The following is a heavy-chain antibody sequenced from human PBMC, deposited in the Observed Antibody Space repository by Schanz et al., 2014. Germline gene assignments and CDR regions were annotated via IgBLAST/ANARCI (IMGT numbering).Heavy chain of an antibody. CDR1: GFTVSSDH. Sequence: EVQLVESGGGFVQPGGSLGLSCVVSGFTVSSDHMSWVRQAPGKGLEWVSTIYASGATYYADSVKRRFTISRDNSKNTLYLQMNTLRAEDTAVYYCARDRVYCSGGSCLTFDYWGQGTLVTVSS. V-gene: IGHV3-66*01. CDR2: IYASGAT. D-gene: IGHD2-15*01. CDR3: ARDRVYCSGGSCLTFDY. J-gene: IGHJ4*02.